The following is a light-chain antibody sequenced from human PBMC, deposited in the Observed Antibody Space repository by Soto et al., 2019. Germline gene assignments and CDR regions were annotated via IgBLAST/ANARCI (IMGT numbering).Light chain of an antibody. Sequence: QSVLTQPASVSGSPGQSITISCTGTSSDVGAYNYVSWYQQHAGKAPKLMIYEVSNRPLGVSDRFSGSKSGNTASLTVSGLQAEDEADYYCSAYTSSSALIFGGGTKLTVL. CDR2: EVS. V-gene: IGLV2-14*01. CDR3: SAYTSSSALI. J-gene: IGLJ2*01. CDR1: SSDVGAYNY.